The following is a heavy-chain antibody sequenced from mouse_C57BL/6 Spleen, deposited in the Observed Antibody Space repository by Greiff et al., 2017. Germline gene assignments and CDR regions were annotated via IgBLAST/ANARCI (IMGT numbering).Heavy chain of an antibody. Sequence: QLPGAELVMPGASVKLSCKASGYTFTSYWMHWVKQRPGPGLEWIGEIDPSDSYTNYNQKFKGKSTLTVDKSSSTAYMQLSSLTSEDSAVYYCARYTPIGDYYGSSHFDYWGQGTTRTVSS. D-gene: IGHD1-1*01. V-gene: IGHV1-69*01. CDR3: ARYTPIGDYYGSSHFDY. CDR1: GYTFTSYW. CDR2: IDPSDSYT. J-gene: IGHJ2*01.